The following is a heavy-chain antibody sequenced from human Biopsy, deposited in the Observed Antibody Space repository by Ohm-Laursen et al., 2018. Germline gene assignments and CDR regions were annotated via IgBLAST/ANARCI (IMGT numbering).Heavy chain of an antibody. J-gene: IGHJ4*02. CDR1: GYSISSDYR. Sequence: GTLSLTCAVSGYSISSDYRWGWIRQAPGKTLEWLGNIFKDGNTHYNHSLRSRLIISIDTSKNQFSLMMTSVSGADTAVYFCARVGSGWAPFDKWGPGTLVTVSS. CDR3: ARVGSGWAPFDK. CDR2: IFKDGNT. V-gene: IGHV4-38-2*01. D-gene: IGHD6-19*01.